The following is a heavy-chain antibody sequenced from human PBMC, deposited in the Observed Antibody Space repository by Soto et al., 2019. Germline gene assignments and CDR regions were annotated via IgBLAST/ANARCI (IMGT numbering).Heavy chain of an antibody. D-gene: IGHD3-16*01. CDR3: AKPPPYTLLGATPIYNYYGMDV. CDR2: LSGSGATT. V-gene: IGHV3-23*01. J-gene: IGHJ6*02. CDR1: GFTFSSYA. Sequence: EEQLLESGGGLVQPGGSLRLSCAASGFTFSSYAMTWVRQAPGKGLEWVSALSGSGATTYYADSVKGRFTLSRDNTQNSLYLKMNSLRAEGTAVYYCAKPPPYTLLGATPIYNYYGMDVWGQGTTVTVSS.